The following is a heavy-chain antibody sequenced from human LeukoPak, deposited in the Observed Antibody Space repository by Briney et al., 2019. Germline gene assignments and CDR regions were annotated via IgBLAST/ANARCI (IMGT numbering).Heavy chain of an antibody. Sequence: SETLSLTCTVSGGSISSSSYYWGWIRQPPGKGLEWIGSIYYSGSTYYNPSLKSRVTISVDTSKNQFSLKLSSVTAADTAVYYCARDPGWEMSYLDYWGQGTLVTVSS. CDR3: ARDPGWEMSYLDY. V-gene: IGHV4-39*07. CDR2: IYYSGST. D-gene: IGHD1-26*01. J-gene: IGHJ4*02. CDR1: GGSISSSSYY.